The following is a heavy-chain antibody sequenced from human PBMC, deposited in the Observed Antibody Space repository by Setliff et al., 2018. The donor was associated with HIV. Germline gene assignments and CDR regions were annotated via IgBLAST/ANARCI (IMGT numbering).Heavy chain of an antibody. CDR3: ARTYSSNWYIDY. CDR1: GGSISGFY. V-gene: IGHV4-4*07. D-gene: IGHD6-13*01. Sequence: PSETLSLTCTVSGGSISGFYWNWIRQSAGKGLQWIGRIYDSGSTYDSPSLKSRVTISVDTSKNQFSLKLSSVTAADTAIYYCARTYSSNWYIDYWGQGTLVTVSS. J-gene: IGHJ4*02. CDR2: IYDSGST.